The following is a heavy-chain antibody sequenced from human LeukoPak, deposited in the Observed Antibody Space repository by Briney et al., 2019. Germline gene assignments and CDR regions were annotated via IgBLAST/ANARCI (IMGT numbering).Heavy chain of an antibody. D-gene: IGHD3-10*01. V-gene: IGHV1-46*01. Sequence: EASVKVSCKASGYTFTSYYMHWVRQAPGQGLEWMGMINPSGGSTGYAQKFQGRVTMTRDTSTSTVYMELSSLRSEDSAVYYCARGLNTLVRGASDAFDLWGQGTMVTVSS. CDR2: INPSGGST. CDR3: ARGLNTLVRGASDAFDL. J-gene: IGHJ3*01. CDR1: GYTFTSYY.